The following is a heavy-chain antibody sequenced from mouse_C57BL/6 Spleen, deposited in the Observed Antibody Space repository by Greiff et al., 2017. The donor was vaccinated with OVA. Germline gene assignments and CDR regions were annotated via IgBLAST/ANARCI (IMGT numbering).Heavy chain of an antibody. CDR3: ARHEEDYDYDVGAWFAY. CDR2: FYPGSGSI. D-gene: IGHD2-4*01. CDR1: GYTFTEYT. J-gene: IGHJ3*01. V-gene: IGHV1-62-2*01. Sequence: QVQLQQSGAELVKPGASVKLSCKASGYTFTEYTIHWVKQRSGQGLEWIGWFYPGSGSIKYNEKFKDKATLTADNSSSTVYMELSRLTSEDSAVYFCARHEEDYDYDVGAWFAYWGQGTLVTVSA.